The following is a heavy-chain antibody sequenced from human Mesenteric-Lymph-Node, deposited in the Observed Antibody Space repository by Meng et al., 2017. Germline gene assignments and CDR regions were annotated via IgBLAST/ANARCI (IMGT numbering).Heavy chain of an antibody. V-gene: IGHV4-4*07. CDR1: GGSISRYY. D-gene: IGHD3-10*01. CDR2: VHASGYT. CDR3: ARGTTLVRGIISDY. J-gene: IGHJ4*02. Sequence: SETLSLTCTVSGGSISRYYWNWIRQPAGKGLEWIGRVHASGYTDYNPSLKSRITMSVDTSKNQFSLNLSSVTAADTAVYYCARGTTLVRGIISDYWGQGTLVTVSS.